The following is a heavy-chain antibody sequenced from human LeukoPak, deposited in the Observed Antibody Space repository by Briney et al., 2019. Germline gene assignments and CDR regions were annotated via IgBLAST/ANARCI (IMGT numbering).Heavy chain of an antibody. J-gene: IGHJ4*02. CDR2: INHSGST. D-gene: IGHD4-17*01. CDR1: GGSFSGYY. V-gene: IGHV4-34*01. CDR3: ARGTVTTSNLDH. Sequence: PSETLSLTCAVYGGSFSGYYWSWIRQPPGKGLEWIGEINHSGSTNYNPSLKSRVTISVDTSKNQFSLKLSSVTAADTAVYYCARGTVTTSNLDHWGQGTLVTVSS.